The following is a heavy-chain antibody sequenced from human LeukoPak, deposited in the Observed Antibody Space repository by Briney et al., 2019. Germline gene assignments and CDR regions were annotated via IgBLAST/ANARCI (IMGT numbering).Heavy chain of an antibody. CDR2: IYSGGRT. CDR1: GFTVSSNY. Sequence: GGSLRLSCAASGFTVSSNYMSWVRQAPGKGLEWVSVIYSGGRTDYADSVKGRFTISRDNSKNTLYLQMSSLRAEDTAVYYCASSYSSSWPEIDYWGQGTLVTVSS. V-gene: IGHV3-66*01. D-gene: IGHD6-13*01. J-gene: IGHJ4*02. CDR3: ASSYSSSWPEIDY.